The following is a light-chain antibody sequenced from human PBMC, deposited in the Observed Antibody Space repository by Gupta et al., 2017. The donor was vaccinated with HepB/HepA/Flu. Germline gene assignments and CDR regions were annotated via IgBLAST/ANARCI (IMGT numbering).Light chain of an antibody. J-gene: IGKJ1*01. V-gene: IGKV1-5*03. CDR3: QQYGT. CDR2: KAS. Sequence: DIQMTQSPSTLSASVVDTVTITCRASQSISSWLAWYQQKPGKAPKLLIYKASTLESGVPSRFSGGGSGTEFTLTISSLQPDDFATYYCQQYGTFGQGTKVEI. CDR1: QSISSW.